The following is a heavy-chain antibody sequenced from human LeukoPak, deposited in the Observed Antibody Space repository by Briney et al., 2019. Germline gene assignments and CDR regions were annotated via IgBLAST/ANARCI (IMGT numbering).Heavy chain of an antibody. CDR1: GYTFTDYC. CDR2: IYPDDSDT. V-gene: IGHV5-51*01. J-gene: IGHJ3*02. Sequence: GESLKISCQASGYTFTDYCIGWVRQVPGKGLEGMGIIYPDDSDTRYSPSFQGQVTISVDKSISTAYLQWSSLKASDTAMYYCARRANFWSGYPDAFDIWGQGTMVTVSS. D-gene: IGHD3-3*01. CDR3: ARRANFWSGYPDAFDI.